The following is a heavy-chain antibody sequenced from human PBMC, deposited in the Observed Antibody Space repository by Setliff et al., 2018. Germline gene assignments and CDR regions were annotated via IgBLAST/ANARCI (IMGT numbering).Heavy chain of an antibody. CDR3: ARTDYYYYYIDV. Sequence: ASVKVSCKASGYTFTSYAMHWVRQAPGQRLEWMGWINAGNGNTKYSQKFQGRVTITRDTSASTAYMEVSSLRSEDTAVYYCARTDYYYYYIDVWGKGTTVTVSS. V-gene: IGHV1-3*01. CDR2: INAGNGNT. J-gene: IGHJ6*03. CDR1: GYTFTSYA.